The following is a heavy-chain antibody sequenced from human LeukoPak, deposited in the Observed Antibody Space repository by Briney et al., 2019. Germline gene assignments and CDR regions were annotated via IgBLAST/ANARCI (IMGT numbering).Heavy chain of an antibody. CDR2: IIPIFGTA. CDR3: AREGGSSRLYY. V-gene: IGHV1-69*01. Sequence: GSSETVSCKASGGTFSSYDIRRVRQAPGPGLEWMGGIIPIFGTANHAQKFPGRFTINADESTTTAYMELSSLRSEDTAVYYWAREGGSSRLYYWGQGTLVTVSS. D-gene: IGHD6-13*01. CDR1: GGTFSSYD. J-gene: IGHJ4*02.